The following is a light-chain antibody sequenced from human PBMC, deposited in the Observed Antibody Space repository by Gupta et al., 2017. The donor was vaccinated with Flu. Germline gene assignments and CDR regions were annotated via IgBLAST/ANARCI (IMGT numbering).Light chain of an antibody. CDR1: SSDVGSYNL. CDR2: EDT. V-gene: IGLV2-23*01. Sequence: QSALAQPASVSGSPGRSITISCTGTSSDVGSYNLVSWYQQHPGKAPKFMVYEDTKRPSGVSDRFSGSKSGNTASLTISGLQAEDEADYYCFSYASPTTYVFGTGTKVTGL. CDR3: FSYASPTTYV. J-gene: IGLJ1*01.